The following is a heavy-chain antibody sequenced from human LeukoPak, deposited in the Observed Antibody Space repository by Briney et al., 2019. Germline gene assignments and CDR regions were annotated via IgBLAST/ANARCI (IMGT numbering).Heavy chain of an antibody. V-gene: IGHV1-8*01. CDR2: MNPNSGNT. CDR3: ARDPWLRLGGYLDY. J-gene: IGHJ4*02. Sequence: GASVKVSCKASGYTFTSYDINWVRQATGQGLEWMGWMNPNSGNTGYAQKFQGRVTMTRNTSISTAYMELSSLRAEDTAVYYCARDPWLRLGGYLDYWGQGTLVTVSS. D-gene: IGHD5-12*01. CDR1: GYTFTSYD.